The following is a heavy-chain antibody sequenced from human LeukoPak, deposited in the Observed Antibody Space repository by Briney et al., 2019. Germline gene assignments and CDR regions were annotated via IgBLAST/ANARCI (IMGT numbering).Heavy chain of an antibody. CDR2: IYYSGST. D-gene: IGHD3-22*01. J-gene: IGHJ6*02. CDR1: GGSISSYY. V-gene: IGHV4-59*01. Sequence: SETPSLTCTVSGGSISSYYWSWFWQPPGKGLEWMGYIYYSGSTNYNPSLKSRVTISVDTSKNQFSLKLSSVTAAATAVYYCARDFMKRYYYDSSGYSTDYYYYYGMDVGGQGTTVTVSS. CDR3: ARDFMKRYYYDSSGYSTDYYYYYGMDV.